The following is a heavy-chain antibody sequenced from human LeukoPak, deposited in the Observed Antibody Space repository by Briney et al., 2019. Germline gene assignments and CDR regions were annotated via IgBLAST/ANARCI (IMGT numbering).Heavy chain of an antibody. V-gene: IGHV4-39*01. D-gene: IGHD5-12*01. CDR1: GGSISRSDYY. CDR3: ARRYRAVEGAGDWFDP. CDR2: VYYSGTT. J-gene: IGHJ5*02. Sequence: ASETLSLTCTVSGGSISRSDYYWGWIRQPPGKGLEWIGSVYYSGTTYYNPSLKSRLTISVDTSKNQFSLTLNSVTAADTAVYYCARRYRAVEGAGDWFDPWGQGTLVTVSS.